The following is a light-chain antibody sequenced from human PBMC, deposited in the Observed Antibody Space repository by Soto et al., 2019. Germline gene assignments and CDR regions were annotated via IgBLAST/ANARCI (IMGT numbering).Light chain of an antibody. J-gene: IGKJ5*01. CDR3: RERSSLPVT. V-gene: IGKV3-11*01. Sequence: EIGLAACSETLYFSVGERAALTCRASQSVTSYLAWYQQRPGQAPRLLINDASRRATGIPDRFCGSGSGADFTLTFGSLVPEDFVVYYLRERSSLPVTFGEGTRLEI. CDR1: QSVTSY. CDR2: DAS.